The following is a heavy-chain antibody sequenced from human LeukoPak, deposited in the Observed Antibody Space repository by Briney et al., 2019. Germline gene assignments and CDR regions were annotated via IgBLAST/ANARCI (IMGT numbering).Heavy chain of an antibody. J-gene: IGHJ5*02. Sequence: GGSLRLSCAASGFTFSSYEMNWVRQAPGKGLEWVSYISSSGSTIYYADSVKGRFTISRDNAKNSLYLQMNSLRAEDTAVYYCARHSYCTNGVCYTDWFDPWGQGTLVTVSS. CDR2: ISSSGSTI. D-gene: IGHD2-8*01. CDR1: GFTFSSYE. V-gene: IGHV3-48*03. CDR3: ARHSYCTNGVCYTDWFDP.